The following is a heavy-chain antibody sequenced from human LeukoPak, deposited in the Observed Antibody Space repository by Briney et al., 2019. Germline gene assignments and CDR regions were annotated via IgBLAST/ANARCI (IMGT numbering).Heavy chain of an antibody. CDR3: ARPLSPTDSMVINP. V-gene: IGHV3-30*01. J-gene: IGHJ5*02. CDR1: GFTFSSYA. D-gene: IGHD5-18*01. CDR2: ISYDGSNK. Sequence: GGSLRLSCAASGFTFSSYAMHWVRQAPGKGLEWVAVISYDGSNKYYADSVKGRFTISRDNSKNTLYLQMNSLRAEDTVVYYCARPLSPTDSMVINPWGQGTLVTVSS.